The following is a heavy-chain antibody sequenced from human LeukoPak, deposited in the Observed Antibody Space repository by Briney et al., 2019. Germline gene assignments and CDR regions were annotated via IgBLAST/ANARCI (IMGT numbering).Heavy chain of an antibody. J-gene: IGHJ6*02. Sequence: GSLGLSYAASGFTYSNAYMSWVRQAPGKGLEWVGRIKKKADGGTTDYAAPVKGRFTISRDDSKATLYLQMNSLKIEDTAVYYCTTGLAAAGYYYGLDVWGQGTTVTVSS. CDR3: TTGLAAAGYYYGLDV. D-gene: IGHD6-13*01. CDR2: IKKKADGGTT. V-gene: IGHV3-15*01. CDR1: GFTYSNAY.